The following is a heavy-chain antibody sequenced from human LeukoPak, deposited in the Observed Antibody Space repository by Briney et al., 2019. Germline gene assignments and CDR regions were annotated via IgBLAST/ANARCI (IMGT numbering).Heavy chain of an antibody. D-gene: IGHD2-15*01. CDR1: GGSFSGYY. V-gene: IGHV4-34*01. CDR2: INHSGST. J-gene: IGHJ4*02. CDR3: ARRSTPFDY. Sequence: SETLSLTCAVYGGSFSGYYWSWIRQPPGKGLEWIGEINHSGSTNFNPSLKSRVTISIDTSKNQFSLKLSSVTAADTAVYYCARRSTPFDYWGQGTLVTVSS.